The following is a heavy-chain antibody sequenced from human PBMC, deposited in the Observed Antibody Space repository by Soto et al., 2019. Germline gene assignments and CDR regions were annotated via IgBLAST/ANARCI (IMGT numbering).Heavy chain of an antibody. CDR3: ARRRRPDIVVVVAATPEYDDALDI. V-gene: IGHV5-51*01. Sequence: PGESLKISCKGSGYSFTSYWIGWVRQMPGKGLKWMGIIYPGDSDTRYSPSFQGQVTISADKSISTAYLQWSSLKASDTAMYYCARRRRPDIVVVVAATPEYDDALDIWGQGTMVTVSS. J-gene: IGHJ3*02. CDR2: IYPGDSDT. CDR1: GYSFTSYW. D-gene: IGHD2-15*01.